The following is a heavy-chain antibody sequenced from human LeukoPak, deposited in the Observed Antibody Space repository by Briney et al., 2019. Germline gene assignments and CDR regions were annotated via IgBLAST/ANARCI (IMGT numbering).Heavy chain of an antibody. D-gene: IGHD5-12*01. CDR3: ARDIGRGYSYGPFDY. CDR1: GFTFSLYA. CDR2: MWYDGSKK. J-gene: IGHJ4*02. Sequence: GRSLRLSCAASGFTFSLYAMHWVRQAPGKGLEWVALMWYDGSKKYYADSVEGRFTISRDNSKNTLYLQMNSLRADDTAVYYCARDIGRGYSYGPFDYWGQGTLVTVSS. V-gene: IGHV3-33*01.